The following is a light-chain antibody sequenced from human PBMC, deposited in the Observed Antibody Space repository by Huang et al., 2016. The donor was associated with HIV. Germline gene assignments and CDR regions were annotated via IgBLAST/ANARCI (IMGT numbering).Light chain of an antibody. J-gene: IGKJ2*01. CDR2: DAS. CDR3: QQYYSSPPA. V-gene: IGKV1-NL1*01. CDR1: QGITNS. Sequence: DIQMTQSPSSLSASVGDRVTITCRASQGITNSLAWYQQKPGKAPILLLSDASRLESGVPSRCSGSGSGTDYTLTISSLQPEDFATYYCQQYYSSPPAFGQGTKLEIK.